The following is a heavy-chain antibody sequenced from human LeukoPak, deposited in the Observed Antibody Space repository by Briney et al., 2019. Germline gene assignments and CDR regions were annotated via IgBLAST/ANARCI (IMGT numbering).Heavy chain of an antibody. V-gene: IGHV3-23*01. J-gene: IGHJ4*02. Sequence: PGGSLRLSCAASGFTFSSYAMNWVRQAPGKGLEWVSAISISGGSTYYADSVKGRFTISRDNSKNTLYLQMNSLRAEDTAVYYCAKERAQGYCSGGSCYGLDYWGQGTLVTVSS. CDR2: ISISGGST. CDR3: AKERAQGYCSGGSCYGLDY. CDR1: GFTFSSYA. D-gene: IGHD2-15*01.